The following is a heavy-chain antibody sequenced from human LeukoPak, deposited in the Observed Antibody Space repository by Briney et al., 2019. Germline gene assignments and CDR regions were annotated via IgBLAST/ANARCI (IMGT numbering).Heavy chain of an antibody. D-gene: IGHD1-14*01. CDR2: INHSGST. J-gene: IGHJ6*02. CDR1: GGSFSGYY. CDR3: ARHAYRVSLYGMDV. V-gene: IGHV4-34*01. Sequence: PSETLSLTCAVYGGSFSGYYWSWIRQPPGKGLEWIGEINHSGSTNYNPSLKSRVTISVDTSKNQFSLKLSSVTAADTAVYYCARHAYRVSLYGMDVWGQGTTVTVSS.